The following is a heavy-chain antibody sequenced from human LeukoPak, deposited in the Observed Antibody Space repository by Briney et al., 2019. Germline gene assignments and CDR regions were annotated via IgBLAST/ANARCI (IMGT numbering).Heavy chain of an antibody. V-gene: IGHV1-46*01. Sequence: ASVKVSCKASGYTFTSYYMHWVRQAPGQGLEWMGIINPSGGSTSYAQKFQGRVTMTRDTSTSTVYMELSSLRSEDTAVYYCAGEFQGSSWYGPFDYWGQGTLVTVSS. CDR1: GYTFTSYY. CDR2: INPSGGST. CDR3: AGEFQGSSWYGPFDY. J-gene: IGHJ4*02. D-gene: IGHD6-13*01.